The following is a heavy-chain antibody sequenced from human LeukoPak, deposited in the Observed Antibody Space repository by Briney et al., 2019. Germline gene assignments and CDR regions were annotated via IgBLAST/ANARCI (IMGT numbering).Heavy chain of an antibody. V-gene: IGHV3-23*01. CDR3: AKCARIDWLPIDY. CDR1: GFSFSNYA. D-gene: IGHD3-9*01. CDR2: ISGGGGSI. Sequence: GSLRLSCAASGFSFSNYAMTWVRQAPGKGLEWVSGISGGGGSIYYADFVKGRFTISRDNSKNTVYLQMNSLRAEDTAVYYCAKCARIDWLPIDYWGQGTLVTVSS. J-gene: IGHJ4*02.